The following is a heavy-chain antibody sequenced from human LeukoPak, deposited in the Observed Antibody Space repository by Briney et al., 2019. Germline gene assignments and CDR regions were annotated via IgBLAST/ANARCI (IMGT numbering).Heavy chain of an antibody. D-gene: IGHD5-24*01. Sequence: GGSLRLSCTASGLAFGDYAMSWVRQAPGKGLEWVGFIRGKDYGGTTEYAVSVKGRFSISRDDSKSIAYLQMDSLKTEDTAVYYCTLGSHNYGRWDFDYWGQGTLVTVSS. CDR3: TLGSHNYGRWDFDY. CDR2: IRGKDYGGTT. J-gene: IGHJ4*02. V-gene: IGHV3-49*04. CDR1: GLAFGDYA.